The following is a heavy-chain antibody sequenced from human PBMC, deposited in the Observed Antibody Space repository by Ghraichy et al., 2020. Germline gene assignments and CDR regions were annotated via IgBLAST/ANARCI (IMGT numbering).Heavy chain of an antibody. CDR1: GGSFSGSF. D-gene: IGHD2-2*01. CDR2: IDHTGST. J-gene: IGHJ4*02. CDR3: ARDNIALVTVSAASLFDS. V-gene: IGHV4-34*01. Sequence: SETLSLTCAVYGGSFSGSFWSWIRQPPGKGLEWIGDIDHTGSTNYNPSLRSRVSISLDRSKNQLSLKVTSVTAADTAVYFCARDNIALVTVSAASLFDSWGQGTLVTVSS.